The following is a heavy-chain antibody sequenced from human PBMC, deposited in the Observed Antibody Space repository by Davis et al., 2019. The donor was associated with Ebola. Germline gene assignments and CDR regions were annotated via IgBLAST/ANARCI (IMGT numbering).Heavy chain of an antibody. CDR2: IYSDDDK. CDR3: ARAYYYDSSGYYRYYFDY. CDR1: GFSLSTSGVG. V-gene: IGHV2-5*02. Sequence: SGPTLVKPTQTLTLTCTFSGFSLSTSGVGVGWIRQPPGKALEWLALIYSDDDKRYSPSLKSRLTITKDTSKNQVVLTMTNMDPVDTATYYCARAYYYDSSGYYRYYFDYWGQGTLVTVSS. D-gene: IGHD3-22*01. J-gene: IGHJ4*02.